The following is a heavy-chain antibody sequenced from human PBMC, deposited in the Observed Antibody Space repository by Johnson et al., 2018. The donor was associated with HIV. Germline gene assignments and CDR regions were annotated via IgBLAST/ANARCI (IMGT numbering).Heavy chain of an antibody. V-gene: IGHV3-30*14. D-gene: IGHD6-13*01. CDR1: GFTFSSYA. J-gene: IGHJ3*02. CDR3: AREGGYSSSWYGGYGREDAFDI. Sequence: QVQLVESGGGVVQPGRSLRLSCAASGFTFSSYAMHWVRQAPGKGLEWEAVISYDGSNKYYADSVKGRFTISRDNSKTTLYLQMNSLRAEDTAVYYCAREGGYSSSWYGGYGREDAFDIWGQGTMVTVSS. CDR2: ISYDGSNK.